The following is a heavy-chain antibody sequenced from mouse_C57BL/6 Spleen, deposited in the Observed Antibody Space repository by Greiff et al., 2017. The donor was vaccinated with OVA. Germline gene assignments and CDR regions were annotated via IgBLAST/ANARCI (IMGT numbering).Heavy chain of an antibody. J-gene: IGHJ2*01. V-gene: IGHV1-54*01. CDR1: GYAFTNYL. D-gene: IGHD1-1*01. CDR2: INPGSGGT. Sequence: VQLQQSGAELVRPGTSVKVSCKASGYAFTNYLIEWVKQRPGQGLEWIGVINPGSGGTNYNEKFKGKATLTADKSSSTAYMQLSSLTSEDSAVYYCARSPYYYGSSPYFDYWGQGTTLTVSS. CDR3: ARSPYYYGSSPYFDY.